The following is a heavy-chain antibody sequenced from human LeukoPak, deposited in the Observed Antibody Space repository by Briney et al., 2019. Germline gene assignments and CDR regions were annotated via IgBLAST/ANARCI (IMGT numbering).Heavy chain of an antibody. J-gene: IGHJ4*02. CDR1: GFTFSDYY. CDR2: ISSSGSTI. V-gene: IGHV3-11*01. CDR3: ARGVQQWLLYPYYFDY. D-gene: IGHD3-3*01. Sequence: GGSLRLSCAASGFTFSDYYMSWIRQAPGKGLEWVSYISSSGSTIYYADSVKGRFTISRDNAKNSLYLQMNSLRAEDTAVYYCARGVQQWLLYPYYFDYWGQGTLVTVSS.